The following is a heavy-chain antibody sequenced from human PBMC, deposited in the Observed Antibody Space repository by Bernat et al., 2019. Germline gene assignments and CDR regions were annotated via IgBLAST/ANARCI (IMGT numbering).Heavy chain of an antibody. Sequence: QVQLVESGGGLVKPGGSLRLSCAGSGFTFSDYYMTWIRQVPGRGLEWVLYISSSSSYTNYAVSVRGRFTISRDNAKNSLYLQMNSLRADDTAVYFCARRGNWNPLDYWGQGTLVTVSS. J-gene: IGHJ4*02. CDR3: ARRGNWNPLDY. D-gene: IGHD1-20*01. CDR2: ISSSSSYT. V-gene: IGHV3-11*06. CDR1: GFTFSDYY.